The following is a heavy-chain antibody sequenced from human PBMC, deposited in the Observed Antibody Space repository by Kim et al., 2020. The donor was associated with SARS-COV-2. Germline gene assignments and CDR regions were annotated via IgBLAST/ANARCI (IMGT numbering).Heavy chain of an antibody. J-gene: IGHJ6*02. CDR3: ARENEPTGYYYYGMDV. Sequence: GGSLRLSCAASGFSFSSYGMHWVRQAPGKGLEWVAVIWYDGSNKYYADSVKGRFTISRDNSKNTLYLQMNSLRAEDTAVYYCARENEPTGYYYYGMDVWGQGTTVTVSS. D-gene: IGHD4-4*01. V-gene: IGHV3-33*01. CDR2: IWYDGSNK. CDR1: GFSFSSYG.